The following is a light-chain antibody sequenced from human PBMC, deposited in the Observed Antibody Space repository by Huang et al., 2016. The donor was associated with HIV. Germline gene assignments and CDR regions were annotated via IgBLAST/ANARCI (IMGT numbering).Light chain of an antibody. V-gene: IGKV1-39*01. CDR1: QGIKNY. J-gene: IGKJ1*01. CDR2: GAS. CDR3: QESHTAPWT. Sequence: DIQMTQSPSSLSASVGDRVTITCRASQGIKNYLTWYQQKAGKAPKLLIYGASSLQSGVPPRFSGSGFGTDFTLTISSLQPEDFATYYCQESHTAPWTFGQGTKVDIK.